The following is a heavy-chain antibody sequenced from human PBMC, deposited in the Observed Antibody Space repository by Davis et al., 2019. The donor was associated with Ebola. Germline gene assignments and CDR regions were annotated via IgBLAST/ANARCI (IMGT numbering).Heavy chain of an antibody. D-gene: IGHD6-19*01. CDR3: AKDTSNVWFDV. Sequence: GESLKTPCAASGFTFSNFAMTWVRQAPGKALEWVSGVSVSGDKTYYADSVKGRFTISRDNSKNTLYLQMNSLRVEDTAMYYCAKDTSNVWFDVWGQGTMVTVSS. CDR2: VSVSGDKT. V-gene: IGHV3-23*01. J-gene: IGHJ3*01. CDR1: GFTFSNFA.